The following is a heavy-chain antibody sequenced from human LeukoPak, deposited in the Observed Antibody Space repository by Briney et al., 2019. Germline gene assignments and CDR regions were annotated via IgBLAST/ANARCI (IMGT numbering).Heavy chain of an antibody. CDR1: GFTFSSYG. Sequence: GGSLRLSCAAPGFTFSSYGMHWVRQAPGKGLEWVAFIRYDGSNKYYADSVKGRFTISRDNVKNSLYLQMDSLRAEDTAVYYCARAYCSSTSCFGWGQGTLVTVSS. CDR2: IRYDGSNK. J-gene: IGHJ4*02. CDR3: ARAYCSSTSCFG. V-gene: IGHV3-30*02. D-gene: IGHD2-2*01.